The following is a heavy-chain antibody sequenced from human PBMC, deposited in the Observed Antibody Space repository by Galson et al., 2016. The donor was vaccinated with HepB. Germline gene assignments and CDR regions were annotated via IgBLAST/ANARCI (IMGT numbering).Heavy chain of an antibody. V-gene: IGHV3-30-3*01. CDR2: ISYDGSNK. Sequence: SLRLSCAASGFTFSSFTMHWVRQAPGKGLEWVAVISYDGSNKYYADSMKGRFTISRDISKNTLYLQMNSLRAEDTAVYYGARGAHRIAYFDYWGRGTLVTVSS. J-gene: IGHJ4*02. CDR3: ARGAHRIAYFDY. D-gene: IGHD1-14*01. CDR1: GFTFSSFT.